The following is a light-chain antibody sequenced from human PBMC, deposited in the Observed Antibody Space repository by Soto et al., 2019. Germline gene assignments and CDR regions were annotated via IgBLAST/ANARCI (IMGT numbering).Light chain of an antibody. V-gene: IGKV1-12*01. Sequence: DIQMTQSPSSVSSSVGDRVTITCRASQDFSSKLGWYQQKPGKAPKLLIYSASSLQSGVPSRFSGSGSGTDFTLTISNLQPEDVATYYCQQANTFPLTFGGGTKVEIK. CDR2: SAS. CDR1: QDFSSK. CDR3: QQANTFPLT. J-gene: IGKJ4*01.